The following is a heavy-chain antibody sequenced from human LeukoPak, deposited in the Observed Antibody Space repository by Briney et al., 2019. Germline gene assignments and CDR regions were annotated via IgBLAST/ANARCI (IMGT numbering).Heavy chain of an antibody. Sequence: SETLSLTCTVSGGSISSGGYYWSWIRQHPGKGLEWIGEINHSGSTNYNPSLKSRVTISVDTSKNQFSLKLSSVTAADTAVYYCARGPYYYDSSGYSFSLDYWGQGTLVTVSS. D-gene: IGHD3-22*01. J-gene: IGHJ4*02. CDR1: GGSISSGGYY. V-gene: IGHV4-39*07. CDR2: INHSGST. CDR3: ARGPYYYDSSGYSFSLDY.